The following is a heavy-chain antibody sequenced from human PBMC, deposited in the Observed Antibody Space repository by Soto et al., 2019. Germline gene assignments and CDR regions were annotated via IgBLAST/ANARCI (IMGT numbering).Heavy chain of an antibody. CDR2: IIPIFGTA. Sequence: ASVKVSCKASGGTFSSYAISWVRQAPGQGLEWMGGIIPIFGTANYAQKFQGRVTITADESTSTAYMELSSLRSEDTAVYYCARNSQQLGHYYYGMDVCGQVTTVTVSS. J-gene: IGHJ6*02. CDR3: ARNSQQLGHYYYGMDV. CDR1: GGTFSSYA. D-gene: IGHD6-6*01. V-gene: IGHV1-69*13.